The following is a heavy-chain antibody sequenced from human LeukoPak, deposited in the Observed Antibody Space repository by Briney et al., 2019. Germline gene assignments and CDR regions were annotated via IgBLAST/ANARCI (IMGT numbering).Heavy chain of an antibody. CDR2: IYTSGST. CDR3: ARAHYYDSSGFGY. CDR1: GGSISSGGYY. D-gene: IGHD3-22*01. V-gene: IGHV4-61*02. J-gene: IGHJ4*02. Sequence: SETLSLTCTVSGGSISSGGYYWSWIRQPAGKGLEWIGRIYTSGSTNYNPSLKSRVTMSVDTSKNQFSLKLSSVTAADTAVYYCARAHYYDSSGFGYWGQGTLVTVSS.